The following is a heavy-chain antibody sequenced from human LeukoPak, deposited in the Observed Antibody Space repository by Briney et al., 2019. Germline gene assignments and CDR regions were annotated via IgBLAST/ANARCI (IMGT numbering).Heavy chain of an antibody. V-gene: IGHV4-59*01. CDR1: GASMPGYH. D-gene: IGHD3-10*01. CDR3: ARGSGGYRFDP. Sequence: SETLSLTCTVSGASMPGYHWTWIQQPPGKELAYIGYVYHSGTTFYNPSLQSRVTLSADMSKPKLSLKLTSLPGADTAIYYGARGSGGYRFDPWGLGTLVTVSS. J-gene: IGHJ5*02. CDR2: VYHSGTT.